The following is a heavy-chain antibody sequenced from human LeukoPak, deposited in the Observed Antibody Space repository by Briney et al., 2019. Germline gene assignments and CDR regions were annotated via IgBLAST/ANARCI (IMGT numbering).Heavy chain of an antibody. D-gene: IGHD3-10*01. Sequence: ASVKVSCKASGYTFTSYGISWVRQAPGQGLEWMGWINPNSGGTNYAQKFQGRVTMTRDTSITTAYMELTSLRSDDTAVYYCARDLFYSVSGTYYNVGRVSNYWGQGTLVTVSS. V-gene: IGHV1-2*02. CDR1: GYTFTSYG. CDR2: INPNSGGT. J-gene: IGHJ4*02. CDR3: ARDLFYSVSGTYYNVGRVSNY.